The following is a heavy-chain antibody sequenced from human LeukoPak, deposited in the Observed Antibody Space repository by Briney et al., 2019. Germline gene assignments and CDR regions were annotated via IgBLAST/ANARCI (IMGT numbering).Heavy chain of an antibody. CDR3: ARVITEYSSSRCLDV. D-gene: IGHD6-13*01. Sequence: SETLSPTPTVSRVSISSYYWSLIRQPPGEGLEWIGDIYYSGRTNYKPSLKSRVTILVYTSKNQFSLRLSSVTAADTAVYYCARVITEYSSSRCLDVWGQGALVTVSS. CDR1: RVSISSYY. J-gene: IGHJ4*02. V-gene: IGHV4-59*01. CDR2: IYYSGRT.